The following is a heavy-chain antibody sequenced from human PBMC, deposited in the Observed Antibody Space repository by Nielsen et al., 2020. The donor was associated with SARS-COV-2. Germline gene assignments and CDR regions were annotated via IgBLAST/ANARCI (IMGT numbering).Heavy chain of an antibody. Sequence: GESLKISCAASGFTFSGYQMNWVRQAPGKGLEWVSYISSTGSSINYADSVKGRFTISRDNAKNSLCLQMNSLRVEDTAVYYCAKDPFNDIWTGYQNWFDPWGQGTLVTVSS. V-gene: IGHV3-48*03. CDR2: ISSTGSSI. D-gene: IGHD3-9*01. CDR3: AKDPFNDIWTGYQNWFDP. CDR1: GFTFSGYQ. J-gene: IGHJ5*02.